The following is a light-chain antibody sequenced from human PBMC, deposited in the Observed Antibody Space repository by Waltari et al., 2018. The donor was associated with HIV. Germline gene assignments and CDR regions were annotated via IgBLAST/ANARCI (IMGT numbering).Light chain of an antibody. CDR3: AAWDDSLSGG. J-gene: IGLJ3*02. CDR2: RNK. Sequence: QSVLTQPPSASGTPGQRVTISCSGSSSNIGSNYVYWYQQLPGTAPKLLIYRNKPRPSGFPDRFSGSKSGTSASLAISGLRSEDEADYYCAAWDDSLSGGFGGGTKLTVL. CDR1: SSNIGSNY. V-gene: IGLV1-47*01.